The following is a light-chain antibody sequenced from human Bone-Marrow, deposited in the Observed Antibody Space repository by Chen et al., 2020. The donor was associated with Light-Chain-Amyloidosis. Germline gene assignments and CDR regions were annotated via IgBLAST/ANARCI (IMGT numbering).Light chain of an antibody. Sequence: SYVLTQPSSVSVAPGQTATLACGGKNIGSTSVHWSQQTPGPAPLLFVYDDSDRPSGIPERLSGANAGNTATLTISRVEAGDEADYYCQVWDRSSDRPVFGGGTKLTVL. CDR2: DDS. CDR1: NIGSTS. J-gene: IGLJ3*02. CDR3: QVWDRSSDRPV. V-gene: IGLV3-21*02.